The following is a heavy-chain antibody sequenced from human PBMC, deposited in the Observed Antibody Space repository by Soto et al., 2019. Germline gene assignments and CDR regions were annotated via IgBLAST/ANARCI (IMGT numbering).Heavy chain of an antibody. Sequence: SETLSLTCTVSGGSISSYYWSWIRQPPGKGLEWIGYIYYSGSTNYNPSLRSRVAISVDTSKNQFSLKLSSVTAADTAVYYCARAPLGFWSGYYSYYYYYMDVWGKGTTVTVSS. CDR3: ARAPLGFWSGYYSYYYYYMDV. D-gene: IGHD3-3*01. CDR1: GGSISSYY. CDR2: IYYSGST. J-gene: IGHJ6*03. V-gene: IGHV4-59*01.